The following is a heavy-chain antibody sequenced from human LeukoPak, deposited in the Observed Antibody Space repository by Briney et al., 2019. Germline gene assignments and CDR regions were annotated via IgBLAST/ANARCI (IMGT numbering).Heavy chain of an antibody. CDR2: IYTSGST. D-gene: IGHD4-11*01. CDR1: GGSISSGSYY. Sequence: IPSETLSLTCTVSGGSISSGSYYWSWIRQPAGKGLEWIGRIYTSGSTNYNPSLKSRVTISVDTSKNQFSLTLSSVTAADTAVYYCASYSNYVSASSYYYYMDVWGKGTTVTVSS. CDR3: ASYSNYVSASSYYYYMDV. J-gene: IGHJ6*03. V-gene: IGHV4-61*02.